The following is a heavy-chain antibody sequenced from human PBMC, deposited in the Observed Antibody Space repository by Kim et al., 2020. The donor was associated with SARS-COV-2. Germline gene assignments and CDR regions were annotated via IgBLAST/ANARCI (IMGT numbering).Heavy chain of an antibody. D-gene: IGHD2-2*01. Sequence: AYAVSVKSRITINPDTSKNHFSLQLNSVTPEDTAVYYCAVSPPAGSWFDPWGQGTLVTVSS. J-gene: IGHJ5*02. V-gene: IGHV6-1*01. CDR3: AVSPPAGSWFDP.